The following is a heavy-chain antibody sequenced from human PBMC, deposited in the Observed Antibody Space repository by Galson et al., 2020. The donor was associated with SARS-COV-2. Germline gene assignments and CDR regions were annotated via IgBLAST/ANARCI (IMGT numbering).Heavy chain of an antibody. CDR2: IKQDGSEK. CDR1: GFTFSSYW. J-gene: IGHJ4*02. D-gene: IGHD6-6*01. V-gene: IGHV3-7*03. Sequence: GGSLRLSCAASGFTFSSYWMSWVRQAPGKGLEWVANIKQDGSEKYYVHSVKGRFTISRDNAQNSLYLQMNSLRAEDTAVHYCARRSSRDVYFDYGGQGTLVTVSS. CDR3: ARRSSRDVYFDY.